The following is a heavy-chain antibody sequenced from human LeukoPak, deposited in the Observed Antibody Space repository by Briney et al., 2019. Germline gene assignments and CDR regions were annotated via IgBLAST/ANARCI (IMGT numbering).Heavy chain of an antibody. D-gene: IGHD3-3*01. Sequence: SVKVSCKASGGTFRSYAISWVRQAPGQGLEWMGGIIPIFGTANYAQKFQGRVTITADESTSTAYMELSSLRSEDTAVYYCARVEGFWSGYTYYYYYMDVWGKGTTVTVSS. CDR3: ARVEGFWSGYTYYYYYMDV. V-gene: IGHV1-69*01. CDR1: GGTFRSYA. CDR2: IIPIFGTA. J-gene: IGHJ6*03.